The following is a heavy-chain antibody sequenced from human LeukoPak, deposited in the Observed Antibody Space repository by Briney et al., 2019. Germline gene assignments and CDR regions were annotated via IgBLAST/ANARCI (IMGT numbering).Heavy chain of an antibody. J-gene: IGHJ3*02. CDR2: FYASGNT. V-gene: IGHV4-61*02. D-gene: IGHD5-24*01. CDR3: ARETSGYNWGAFEI. Sequence: PSETLSLTCTVSGGSISGSRYYWNWIRQPAGKGLEWIGRFYASGNTDYNPSLKSRVTLSMDKSKNQFSLKLISVTAADAALYYCARETSGYNWGAFEIWGQGTMVTVSS. CDR1: GGSISGSRYY.